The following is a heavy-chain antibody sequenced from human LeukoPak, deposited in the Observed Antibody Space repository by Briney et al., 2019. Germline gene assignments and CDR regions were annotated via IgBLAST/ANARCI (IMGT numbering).Heavy chain of an antibody. J-gene: IGHJ4*02. CDR1: GFTFSSYW. Sequence: PGGSLRLSCAASGFTFSSYWMHWVRQAPGKGLGWVSRIKSDGRGTSYADSVKGRVTISRNNAKNTLYLQMNSLRAEDTVVYYCARDRAYQLDYWGQGTLVTVSS. CDR2: IKSDGRGT. D-gene: IGHD2-2*01. V-gene: IGHV3-74*01. CDR3: ARDRAYQLDY.